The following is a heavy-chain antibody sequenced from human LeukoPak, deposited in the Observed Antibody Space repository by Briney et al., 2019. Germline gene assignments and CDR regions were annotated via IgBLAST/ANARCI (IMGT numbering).Heavy chain of an antibody. D-gene: IGHD2-2*01. Sequence: ASAKVSCKASGGTFSSYTISWVRQAPGQGLEWMGRIIPILGIANYAQKFQGRVTITADKSTSTAYMELSSLRSEDTAVYYCARDCSSTSCYWYYYGMDVWGQGTTVTVS. CDR2: IIPILGIA. CDR3: ARDCSSTSCYWYYYGMDV. J-gene: IGHJ6*02. CDR1: GGTFSSYT. V-gene: IGHV1-69*02.